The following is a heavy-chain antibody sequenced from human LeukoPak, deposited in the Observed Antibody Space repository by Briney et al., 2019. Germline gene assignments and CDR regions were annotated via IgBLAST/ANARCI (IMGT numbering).Heavy chain of an antibody. CDR2: IIPILGIA. D-gene: IGHD1-1*01. Sequence: SVDVSCKASGGTFISYAISWVRQAPGQELEWMGRIIPILGIANYAQKFQGRVTITADKSTSTAYMELSSLRSEDTAVYYCARGQRGGVAFDIWGQGTMVTVSS. V-gene: IGHV1-69*04. CDR1: GGTFISYA. J-gene: IGHJ3*02. CDR3: ARGQRGGVAFDI.